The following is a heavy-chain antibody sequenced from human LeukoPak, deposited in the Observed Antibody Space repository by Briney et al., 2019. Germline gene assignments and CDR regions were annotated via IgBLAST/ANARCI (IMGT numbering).Heavy chain of an antibody. CDR2: IYYSGST. CDR1: GGSISSSSYY. Sequence: SETLSLTCTVSGGSISSSSYYWGWIRQPPGKGLEWIGSIYYSGSTYYNPSLKSRVTISQDTSKNQVSLKLSSVTAADTAVYYCARDPRYSSSAHVFDIWGQGTMDTVSS. J-gene: IGHJ3*02. CDR3: ARDPRYSSSAHVFDI. V-gene: IGHV4-39*07. D-gene: IGHD6-6*01.